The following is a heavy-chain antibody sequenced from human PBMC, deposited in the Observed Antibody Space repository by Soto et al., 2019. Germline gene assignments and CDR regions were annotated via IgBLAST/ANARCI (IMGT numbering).Heavy chain of an antibody. J-gene: IGHJ4*02. CDR3: ARLDYGGNYFDY. V-gene: IGHV4-39*01. D-gene: IGHD4-17*01. CDR2: IYYSGST. CDR1: GGSISSSSYY. Sequence: SETLSLTCTVSGGSISSSSYYWGWIRQPPGKGLEWIGSIYYSGSTYYNPSLKSRVTISVDTSKNQFSLKRSSVTAADTAVYYCARLDYGGNYFDYWGQGTLVTVSS.